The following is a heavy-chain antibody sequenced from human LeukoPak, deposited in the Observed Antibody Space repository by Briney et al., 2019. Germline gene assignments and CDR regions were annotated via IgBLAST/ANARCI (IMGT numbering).Heavy chain of an antibody. CDR3: ARWVVEQYFDS. J-gene: IGHJ4*02. CDR1: GYSISSGYY. V-gene: IGHV4-38-2*02. D-gene: IGHD1/OR15-1a*01. Sequence: SGTLSLTCTVSGYSISSGYYWGWIRQPPGKGLEWIGSMYHSGSTYYNPSLKSRVTISVDTSKNQFSLKLSSVTAADTAVYYCARWVVEQYFDSWGQGTLVTVSS. CDR2: MYHSGST.